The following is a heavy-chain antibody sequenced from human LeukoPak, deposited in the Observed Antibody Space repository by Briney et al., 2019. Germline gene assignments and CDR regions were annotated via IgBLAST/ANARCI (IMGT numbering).Heavy chain of an antibody. V-gene: IGHV5-51*01. CDR2: IYPGYSDA. D-gene: IGHD6-13*01. Sequence: GESLKISCKISGYTLTNNWIGWVRQVPGKGLEGMGLIYPGYSDAKYSPSFQGQVTLSVDASISTAYLQLTGLRASDTAIYYCVRFALTSSLDHWGQGTLVTVSS. CDR3: VRFALTSSLDH. J-gene: IGHJ5*02. CDR1: GYTLTNNW.